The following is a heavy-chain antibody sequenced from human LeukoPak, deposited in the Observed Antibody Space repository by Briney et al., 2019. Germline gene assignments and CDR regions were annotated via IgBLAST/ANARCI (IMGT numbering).Heavy chain of an antibody. J-gene: IGHJ5*02. D-gene: IGHD5-12*01. CDR1: GYTFTSYG. CDR2: ISAYNGNT. CDR3: AKDIWALFSGNDYHANWFDP. Sequence: ASVKVSCKASGYTFTSYGISWVRQAPGQGLEWMGWISAYNGNTNYAQKLQGGVTMTTDTSTSTAYMELRSLRSDDTAVYYCAKDIWALFSGNDYHANWFDPWGQGTLVTVSS. V-gene: IGHV1-18*01.